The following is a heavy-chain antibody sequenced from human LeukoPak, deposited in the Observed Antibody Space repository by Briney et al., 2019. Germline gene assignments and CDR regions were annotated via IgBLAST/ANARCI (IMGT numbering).Heavy chain of an antibody. D-gene: IGHD2-2*01. CDR3: ASQVIVVVPAAFDL. CDR2: IYYSGST. CDR1: GGSISSGSYY. Sequence: YPSETLSLTCTVSGGSISSGSYYWGWIRQPPGKGLEWIGSIYYSGSTYYNPSLKSRVTISVDTSKNQFSLKLSSVTAADTAVYYCASQVIVVVPAAFDLWGQGTMVTGSS. J-gene: IGHJ3*01. V-gene: IGHV4-39*01.